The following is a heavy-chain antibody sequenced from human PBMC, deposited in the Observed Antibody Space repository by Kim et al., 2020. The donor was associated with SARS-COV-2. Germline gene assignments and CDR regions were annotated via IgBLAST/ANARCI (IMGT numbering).Heavy chain of an antibody. CDR3: ARGSVVPAASYDF. J-gene: IGHJ4*02. D-gene: IGHD2-2*01. CDR2: INPSGGRT. V-gene: IGHV1-46*01. Sequence: ASVKVSCKASGYGFTSYYMHWVRQAPGQGLEWMGIINPSGGRTTYAQKFQARVTMTRDTSTTTLYMELSSLRSEDTAVYYCARGSVVPAASYDFWGQGTLVTVS. CDR1: GYGFTSYY.